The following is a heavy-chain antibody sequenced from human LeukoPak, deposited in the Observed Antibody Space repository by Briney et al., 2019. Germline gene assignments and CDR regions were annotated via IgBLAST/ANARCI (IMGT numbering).Heavy chain of an antibody. J-gene: IGHJ6*02. Sequence: EASETLSLTCTVSGGSISSGGYYWSRIRQHPGKGLEWIGYIYYSGNTYYNPPLKSRVTISVDTSKNQFSLKLSSVTAADTAVYYCARGYSSSSTPSFYYYYYGMDVWGQGTTVTVSS. V-gene: IGHV4-31*03. CDR1: GGSISSGGYY. CDR2: IYYSGNT. D-gene: IGHD6-6*01. CDR3: ARGYSSSSTPSFYYYYYGMDV.